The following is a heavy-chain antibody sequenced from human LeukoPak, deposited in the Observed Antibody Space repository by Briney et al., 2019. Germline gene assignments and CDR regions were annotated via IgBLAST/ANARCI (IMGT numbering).Heavy chain of an antibody. J-gene: IGHJ4*02. CDR1: IFTCRSYA. CDR3: AKVQYCSGGSCYSLDY. CDR2: ISDSGGGT. D-gene: IGHD2-15*01. Sequence: GGSLSLSRAASIFTCRSYAMRGVRQAPGKGLEWVSAISDSGGGTYYADTVKGRFTISRDNSKNTLYLQMNSLRAEDTAVYYCAKVQYCSGGSCYSLDYWGQGTLVSVSS. V-gene: IGHV3-23*01.